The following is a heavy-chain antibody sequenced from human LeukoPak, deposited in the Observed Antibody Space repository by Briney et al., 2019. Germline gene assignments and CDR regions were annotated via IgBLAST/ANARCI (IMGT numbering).Heavy chain of an antibody. D-gene: IGHD6-19*01. CDR3: VRGKGWFFDH. CDR1: GFTFSSYA. Sequence: GGSLRLSCAASGFTFSSYAMGWVRQAPGKGLEWVSAISGSGGSTYYADSVKGRFTISRDNSKNTLYLQMNSLRVEDTAVYHCVRGKGWFFDHWGQGALVTVSS. CDR2: ISGSGGST. V-gene: IGHV3-23*01. J-gene: IGHJ4*02.